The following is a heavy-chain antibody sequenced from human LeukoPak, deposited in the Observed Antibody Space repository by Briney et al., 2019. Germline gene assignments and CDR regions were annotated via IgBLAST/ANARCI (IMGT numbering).Heavy chain of an antibody. J-gene: IGHJ5*02. D-gene: IGHD3-10*01. CDR1: GYTFTSYD. CDR2: MNPNSGNT. CDR3: ARASITMVRGVIVNWFDP. V-gene: IGHV1-8*01. Sequence: ASVKVSCKASGYTFTSYDINWVRQATGQGLEWMGWMNPNSGNTGYAQKFQGRVTMTRNTSISTAYMELSSLRSEDTAVYYCARASITMVRGVIVNWFDPWGQGTLVTVSS.